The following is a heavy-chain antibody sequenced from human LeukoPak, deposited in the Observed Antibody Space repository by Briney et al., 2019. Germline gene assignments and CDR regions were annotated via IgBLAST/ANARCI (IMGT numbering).Heavy chain of an antibody. V-gene: IGHV3-21*01. CDR3: ARDRAALARMGGMDV. CDR2: NSRSSSHI. Sequence: GGSLRLSCAASGFTFSTYDMNWVRQAPGKGLEWVSYNSRSSSHIYYADSMKGRLTISRDNAKSSLYLQMDSLRDEDTAIYYCARDRAALARMGGMDVWGQGTTVTVFS. CDR1: GFTFSTYD. D-gene: IGHD5-12*01. J-gene: IGHJ6*02.